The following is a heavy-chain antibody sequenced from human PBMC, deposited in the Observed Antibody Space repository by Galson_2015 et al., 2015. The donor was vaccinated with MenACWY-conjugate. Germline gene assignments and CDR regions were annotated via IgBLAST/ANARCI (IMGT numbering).Heavy chain of an antibody. J-gene: IGHJ5*02. D-gene: IGHD3-3*01. CDR1: GGTFSSYA. Sequence: SVKVSCKASGGTFSSYAISWVRQAPGQGLEWMGGIIPIFGTANYAQKFQGRVTITADESTSTAYMELSSLRSEDTAVYYCARGGLRFVNWFDPWGQGTLVTVSS. CDR3: ARGGLRFVNWFDP. V-gene: IGHV1-69*13. CDR2: IIPIFGTA.